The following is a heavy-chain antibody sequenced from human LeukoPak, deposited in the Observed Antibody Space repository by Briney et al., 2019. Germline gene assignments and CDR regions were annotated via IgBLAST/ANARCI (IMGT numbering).Heavy chain of an antibody. J-gene: IGHJ4*02. D-gene: IGHD3-3*01. CDR3: ARMCDFWSGYYRALDY. CDR1: GYTFTSYD. CDR2: MNPNSGNT. Sequence: ASVKVSCKASGYTFTSYDINWVRQATGQGLEWMGWMNPNSGNTGYAQKFQGRVTMTRNTSISTAYMELSSLRSEDTAVYYCARMCDFWSGYYRALDYRGQGTLVTVSS. V-gene: IGHV1-8*01.